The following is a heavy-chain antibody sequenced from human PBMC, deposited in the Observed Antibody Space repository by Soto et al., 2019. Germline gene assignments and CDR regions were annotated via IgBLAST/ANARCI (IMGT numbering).Heavy chain of an antibody. D-gene: IGHD3-3*01. V-gene: IGHV4-34*01. J-gene: IGHJ6*02. CDR1: GGSFSGYY. CDR2: INHSGST. CDR3: ARGRTKRSDFFGVVINYYYGMDV. Sequence: SETLSLTCAVYGGSFSGYYWSWIRQPPGKGLEWIGEINHSGSTNYNPSLKSRVTISVDTSKNQFSLKLSSVTAADTAVYYCARGRTKRSDFFGVVINYYYGMDVWGQGTTVTVSS.